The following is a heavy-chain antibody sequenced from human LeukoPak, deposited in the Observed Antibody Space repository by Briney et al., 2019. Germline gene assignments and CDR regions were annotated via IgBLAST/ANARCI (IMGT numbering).Heavy chain of an antibody. J-gene: IGHJ3*02. D-gene: IGHD3-22*01. CDR2: ISAYNGNT. CDR3: ARAYYDSSGGEDAFDI. CDR1: GYTFTGYY. Sequence: ASVKVSCKASGYTFTGYYMHWVRQAPGQGLEWMGWISAYNGNTNYAQKLQGRVTMTTDTSTSTAYMELRSLRSDDTAVYYCARAYYDSSGGEDAFDIWGQGTMVTVSS. V-gene: IGHV1-18*04.